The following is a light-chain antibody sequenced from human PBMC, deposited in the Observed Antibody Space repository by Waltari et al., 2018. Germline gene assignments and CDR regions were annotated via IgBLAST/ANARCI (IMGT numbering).Light chain of an antibody. V-gene: IGKV1-5*03. Sequence: CRANQGIRNWVAWDQQKPGKAPKLLLYKASTFESGVPSRFSGSGSGTEVTLTISSLQPDDFATYYCQQYNSYSLLTFGGGTKVEIK. J-gene: IGKJ4*01. CDR2: KAS. CDR3: QQYNSYSLLT. CDR1: QGIRNW.